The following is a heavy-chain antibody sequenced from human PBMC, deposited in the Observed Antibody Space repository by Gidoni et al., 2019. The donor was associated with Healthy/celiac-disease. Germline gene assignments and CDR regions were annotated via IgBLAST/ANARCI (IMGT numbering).Heavy chain of an antibody. Sequence: EVQLVESGGGLVQPGGSLRLSCAASGFTFSSDWMSWVRQAPGKGLDWVANIKQDGSEKYYGDSVKGRFTISRDNAKNSLYLQMNSLRAEDTAVYYCAREALYYDSSGYYYEGAFDIWGQGTMVTVSS. CDR3: AREALYYDSSGYYYEGAFDI. CDR2: IKQDGSEK. J-gene: IGHJ3*02. V-gene: IGHV3-7*01. CDR1: GFTFSSDW. D-gene: IGHD3-22*01.